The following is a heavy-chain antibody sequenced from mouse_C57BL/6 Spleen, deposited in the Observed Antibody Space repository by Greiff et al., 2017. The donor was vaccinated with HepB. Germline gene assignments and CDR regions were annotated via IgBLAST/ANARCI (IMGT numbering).Heavy chain of an antibody. V-gene: IGHV1-69*01. CDR2: IDPSDSYT. CDR3: ARQNDYDYDVGGYYAMDY. CDR1: GYTFTSYW. J-gene: IGHJ4*01. D-gene: IGHD2-4*01. Sequence: LQQPGAELVMPGASVKLSCKASGYTFTSYWMHWVKQRPGQGLEWIGEIDPSDSYTNYNQKFKGKSTLTVDKSSSTAYMQLSSLTSEDSAVYYCARQNDYDYDVGGYYAMDYWGQGTSVTVSS.